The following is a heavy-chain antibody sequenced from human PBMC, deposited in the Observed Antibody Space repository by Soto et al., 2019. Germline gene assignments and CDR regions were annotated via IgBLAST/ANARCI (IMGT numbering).Heavy chain of an antibody. J-gene: IGHJ5*01. Sequence: QVQLVQSGAEVKKPGSSLKVSCKTSGVTFSTSGISWVRRGPGQGLEWMGGIIPLFGTPKYARKFQGRVSYAPDVSATTTYMELSGLRSDDTAVYYCARVSPSICGCANCYRLDSFFDSWGQGSLVVVSS. CDR2: IIPLFGTP. CDR1: GVTFSTSG. V-gene: IGHV1-69*01. D-gene: IGHD2-21*01. CDR3: ARVSPSICGCANCYRLDSFFDS.